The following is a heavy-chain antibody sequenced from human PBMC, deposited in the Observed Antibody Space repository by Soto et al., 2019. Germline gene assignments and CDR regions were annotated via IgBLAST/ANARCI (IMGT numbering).Heavy chain of an antibody. CDR1: GFTFSSYI. D-gene: IGHD1-26*01. CDR2: ISYSSSYI. Sequence: PGGSLRLSCAASGFTFSSYIMNWVRQAPGKGLEWVSSISYSSSYIYYADSVKGRFTISRDNAKNSLYLQMNSLRAEDTAVYYCARDLGRLMGATPGYWGQGTLVTVSS. CDR3: ARDLGRLMGATPGY. V-gene: IGHV3-21*01. J-gene: IGHJ4*02.